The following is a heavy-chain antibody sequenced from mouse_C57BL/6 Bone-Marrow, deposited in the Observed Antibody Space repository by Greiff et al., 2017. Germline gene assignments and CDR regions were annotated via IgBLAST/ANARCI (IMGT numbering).Heavy chain of an antibody. CDR3: ARLSTASDWYFDV. CDR2: INSDGGST. J-gene: IGHJ1*03. V-gene: IGHV5-2*01. CDR1: EYEFPSHD. Sequence: DVMLVESGGGLVQPGASLKLSCESNEYEFPSHDMSWVRKTPEKRLELVAAINSDGGSTYYPDTMERRFIISRDNTKKTLYLQMSSLRSEDTALYYCARLSTASDWYFDVWGTGTTVTVSS. D-gene: IGHD1-2*01.